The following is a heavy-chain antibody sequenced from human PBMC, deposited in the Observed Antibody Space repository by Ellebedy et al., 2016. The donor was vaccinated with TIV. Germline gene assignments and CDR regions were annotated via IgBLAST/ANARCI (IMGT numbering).Heavy chain of an antibody. V-gene: IGHV3-30*01. CDR3: AKDGGSSWFPNWFAP. CDR1: GFTFSSYA. Sequence: GESLKISCAASGFTFSSYAMHWVRQAPGKGLEWVAVISYDGSNKYYADSVKGRFTISRDNSKNTLYLQMNSLRAEDTAVYYCAKDGGSSWFPNWFAPWGQGTLVTVSS. D-gene: IGHD6-13*01. CDR2: ISYDGSNK. J-gene: IGHJ5*02.